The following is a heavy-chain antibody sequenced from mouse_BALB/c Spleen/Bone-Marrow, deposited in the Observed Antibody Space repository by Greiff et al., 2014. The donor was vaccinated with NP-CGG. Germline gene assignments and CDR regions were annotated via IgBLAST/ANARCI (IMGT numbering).Heavy chain of an antibody. CDR3: ARSTMITTVDY. V-gene: IGHV3-1*02. D-gene: IGHD2-4*01. CDR1: GYSITSGYS. Sequence: EVQLQQSGPDLVKPSQSLSLTCTVTGYSITSGYSWHWIRQSPENKLEWMGYIHYSGSTNYNPSLKSRISITRDTSKNQFFLQLNSVTTEDTATYYCARSTMITTVDYWGQGTTLTVSS. J-gene: IGHJ2*01. CDR2: IHYSGST.